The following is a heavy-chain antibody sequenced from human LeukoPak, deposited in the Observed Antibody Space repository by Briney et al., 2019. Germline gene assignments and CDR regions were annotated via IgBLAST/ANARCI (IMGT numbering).Heavy chain of an antibody. Sequence: ASVKVSCKASGGTFSSYAISWVRQAPGQGLEWMGGIIPIFGTANYAQKFQGRVTITTDESTSTAYMELSSLRFEDTAVYYCARGARFGELLPYYFDYWGQGTLVTVSS. CDR2: IIPIFGTA. CDR3: ARGARFGELLPYYFDY. D-gene: IGHD3-10*01. V-gene: IGHV1-69*05. CDR1: GGTFSSYA. J-gene: IGHJ4*02.